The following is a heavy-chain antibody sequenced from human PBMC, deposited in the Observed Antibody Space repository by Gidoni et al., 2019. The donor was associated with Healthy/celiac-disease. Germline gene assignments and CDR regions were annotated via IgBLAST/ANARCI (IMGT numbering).Heavy chain of an antibody. V-gene: IGHV2-70*04. D-gene: IGHD3-10*01. CDR1: GFSLTTSGMR. Sequence: VTFQESGPALVKPTQTLTLTCTFPGFSLTTSGMRVSWIRQPPGKALEWLARIAWDDDKFYSTPLKTRLTISKDTSKNQVVLKRSNMDPVDAATYYCADGSGRVSVAFDIWGQGTMVTVSS. CDR3: ADGSGRVSVAFDI. J-gene: IGHJ3*02. CDR2: IAWDDDK.